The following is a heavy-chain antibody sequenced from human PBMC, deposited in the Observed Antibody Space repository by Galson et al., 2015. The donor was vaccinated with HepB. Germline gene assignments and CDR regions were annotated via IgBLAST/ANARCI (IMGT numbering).Heavy chain of an antibody. CDR2: ISTNGATI. D-gene: IGHD4/OR15-4a*01. V-gene: IGHV3-48*03. J-gene: IGHJ3*02. Sequence: GLQWVSYISTNGATIHYADSVKGRFTIARDNAKNTMWLQMSSLRAEDTAVYYCATTKFGSGAYWTFDIWGQGTLVTVSS. CDR3: ATTKFGSGAYWTFDI.